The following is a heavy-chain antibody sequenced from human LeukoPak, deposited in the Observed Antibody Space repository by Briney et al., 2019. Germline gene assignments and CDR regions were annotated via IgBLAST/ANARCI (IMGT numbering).Heavy chain of an antibody. Sequence: GGSLRLSCAASGFTFSSYWMHWVRQAPGKGLVWVSRINSDGSSTSYADSVKGRFTISRDNPKNTLYLQMNSLRAEDTAVYYCVGEGQTGTLAYWGQGTLVSVSS. D-gene: IGHD1-7*01. CDR2: INSDGSST. CDR1: GFTFSSYW. V-gene: IGHV3-74*01. CDR3: VGEGQTGTLAY. J-gene: IGHJ4*02.